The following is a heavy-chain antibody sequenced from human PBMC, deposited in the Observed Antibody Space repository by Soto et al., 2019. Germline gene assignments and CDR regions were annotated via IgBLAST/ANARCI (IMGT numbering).Heavy chain of an antibody. Sequence: PSETLSLTCTVSGGSISSYYWSWIRQPPGKGLEWIGYIYYSGSTNYNPSLKSRVTISVDTSKNQFSLKLSSVTAADTAVYYCARSITMVRGVILRPYYFDYWGQGTLVTVSS. CDR1: GGSISSYY. J-gene: IGHJ4*02. CDR2: IYYSGST. CDR3: ARSITMVRGVILRPYYFDY. D-gene: IGHD3-10*01. V-gene: IGHV4-59*01.